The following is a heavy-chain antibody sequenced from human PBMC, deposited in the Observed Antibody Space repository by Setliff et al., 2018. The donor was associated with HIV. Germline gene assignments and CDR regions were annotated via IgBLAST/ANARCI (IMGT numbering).Heavy chain of an antibody. D-gene: IGHD3-3*01. V-gene: IGHV4-38-2*02. J-gene: IGHJ6*02. CDR1: GYSISSGYY. Sequence: SETLSLTCTVSGYSISSGYYWGWIRQPPGKGLEWIGSIYHSGSTYYNPSLKSRVTISVDTSKNQFSLKLSSVTAADTAVYYCARHSGGSFYNFWSGDYYYYGMDVWGQGTTVTVSS. CDR3: ARHSGGSFYNFWSGDYYYYGMDV. CDR2: IYHSGST.